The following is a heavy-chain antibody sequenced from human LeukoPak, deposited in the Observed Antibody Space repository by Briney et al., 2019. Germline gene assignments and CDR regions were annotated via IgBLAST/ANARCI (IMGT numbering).Heavy chain of an antibody. CDR1: GFNVRRNY. D-gene: IGHD5/OR15-5a*01. V-gene: IGHV3-53*01. J-gene: IGHJ4*02. Sequence: GGSLRLSCAVSGFNVRRNYMSWVRQAPGKGLEWVSVLHSGGDTYYADSVKGRFTISRDNSENTLFLQMNSLRAEDTAVYYCARGKVYYYYDYWGQGTLVTVSS. CDR2: LHSGGDT. CDR3: ARGKVYYYYDY.